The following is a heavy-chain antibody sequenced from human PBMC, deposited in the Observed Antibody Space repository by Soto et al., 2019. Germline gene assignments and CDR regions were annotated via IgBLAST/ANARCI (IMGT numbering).Heavy chain of an antibody. V-gene: IGHV4-61*01. CDR3: ARDRSDTLNSLDAFDI. D-gene: IGHD1-1*01. J-gene: IGHJ3*02. Sequence: QVQLQESGPGLVKPSETLSLTCTVSGGSVSSGSHYWSWIRQPPGKGLGWIAYISYSGSTDYNPSLKSRVTIAVDMSTNQFSLRLNSVTAADTDVYYCARDRSDTLNSLDAFDIWGQGTMVTVSS. CDR2: ISYSGST. CDR1: GGSVSSGSHY.